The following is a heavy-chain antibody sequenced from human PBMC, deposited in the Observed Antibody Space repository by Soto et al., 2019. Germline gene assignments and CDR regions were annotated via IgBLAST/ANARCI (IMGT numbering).Heavy chain of an antibody. CDR1: GGSISSSSYY. J-gene: IGHJ4*02. D-gene: IGHD2-21*02. V-gene: IGHV4-39*01. CDR2: IYYSGTT. CDR3: ASRRVTGVANLNRIYFDF. Sequence: PSETLSLTCSFSGGSISSSSYYWGWIRQPPGKGLEWIGNIYYSGTTYYNPSLKSRVTISVDTSKNQFSLKLSSVTAADTAVYYCASRRVTGVANLNRIYFDFWGQGTLVTVS.